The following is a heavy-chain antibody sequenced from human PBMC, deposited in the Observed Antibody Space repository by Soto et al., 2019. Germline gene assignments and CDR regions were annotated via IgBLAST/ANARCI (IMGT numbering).Heavy chain of an antibody. CDR3: ARVRLLGSGYYGMDV. D-gene: IGHD2-15*01. CDR2: MYYSGST. J-gene: IGHJ6*02. Sequence: SETLSLTCTVSGGSISSYYWSWIRQPPGKGLEWIGYMYYSGSTNYNPSLKSRVTISVDTSKNQFSLKLSSVTAADTAMYYCARVRLLGSGYYGMDVWGQGTTV. V-gene: IGHV4-59*01. CDR1: GGSISSYY.